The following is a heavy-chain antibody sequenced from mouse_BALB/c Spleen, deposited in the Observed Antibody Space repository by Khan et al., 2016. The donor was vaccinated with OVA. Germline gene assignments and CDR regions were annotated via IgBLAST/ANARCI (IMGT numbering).Heavy chain of an antibody. CDR1: GYSFTDYI. V-gene: IGHV1-77*01. Sequence: QVQLKQSGPELVKPGASVKMSCKASGYSFTDYIISWVKQRTGQGLQWIGEIYPGSGSIYYNEKFKGKATLTADKSSNTAYMQLSSLKSENSADYFCARRYYGSSYPGFAYWGQGTLVTVS. CDR3: ARRYYGSSYPGFAY. D-gene: IGHD1-1*01. CDR2: IYPGSGSI. J-gene: IGHJ3*01.